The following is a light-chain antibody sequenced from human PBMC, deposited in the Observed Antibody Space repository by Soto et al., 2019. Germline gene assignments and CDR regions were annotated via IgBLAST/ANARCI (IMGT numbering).Light chain of an antibody. CDR3: QPYNTFLLT. V-gene: IGKV1-5*03. CDR1: QIISNW. CDR2: KAS. J-gene: IGKJ3*01. Sequence: DIQVTQSPSTLSASVGDSVTISCRASQIISNWLAWYQQKPGKAPKLLIYKASNLESGVPSRFSGSGSGTDFTLTISSLQHDDFAPYYCQPYNTFLLTFGPGNKVDIK.